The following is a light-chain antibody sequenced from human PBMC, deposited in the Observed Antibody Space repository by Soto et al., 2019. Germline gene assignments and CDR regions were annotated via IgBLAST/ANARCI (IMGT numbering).Light chain of an antibody. CDR1: QGISSA. CDR3: QQFNNYPLT. CDR2: DAS. V-gene: IGKV1D-13*01. Sequence: AIQLTQSPSSLSASVGDRVTITCRASQGISSALAWYQQKPGKAPNLLIYDASSLESGVPSRFSGSGSGTDFTLTISSLQPEEFATYYCQQFNNYPLTFGGGTKVEIK. J-gene: IGKJ4*01.